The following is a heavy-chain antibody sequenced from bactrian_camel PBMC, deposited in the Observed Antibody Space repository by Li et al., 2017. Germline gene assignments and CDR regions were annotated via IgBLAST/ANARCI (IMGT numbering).Heavy chain of an antibody. CDR3: AKDPQGYD. V-gene: IGHV3S10*01. J-gene: IGHJ4*01. Sequence: VQLVESGGDLVPPGGSLKLSCAASGLFFRNHYMNFVRQSPGEGLEVVSGIKSDGTTVYADSVKGRFTISRDNAKNMVYLQLNSLKTEDTAMYYCAKDPQGYDRGQGTQVTVS. D-gene: IGHD5*01. CDR2: IKSDGTT. CDR1: GLFFRNHY.